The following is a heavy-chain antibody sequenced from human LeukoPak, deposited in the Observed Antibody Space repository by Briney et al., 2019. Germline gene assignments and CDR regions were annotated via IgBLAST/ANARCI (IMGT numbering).Heavy chain of an antibody. V-gene: IGHV4-34*01. CDR3: AGHYGDYEGASDI. J-gene: IGHJ3*02. CDR2: INHSGST. Sequence: SETLSLTYAAYGGSFSGYYWSWIRQPPGKGLEWIGEINHSGSTNYNPSLKSRVTISVDTSKNQFSLKLSSVTAADTAVYFCAGHYGDYEGASDIWGQGTMVTVSS. D-gene: IGHD4-17*01. CDR1: GGSFSGYY.